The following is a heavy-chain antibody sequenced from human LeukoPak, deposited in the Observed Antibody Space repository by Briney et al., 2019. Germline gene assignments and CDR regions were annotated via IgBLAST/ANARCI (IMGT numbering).Heavy chain of an antibody. CDR2: INHSGST. CDR1: GGSFSGYY. V-gene: IGHV4-34*01. J-gene: IGHJ5*02. Sequence: SETLSLTCAVYGGSFSGYYWSWIRQPPGKGLEWIGEINHSGSTNYNPSLKSRVTISVDTSKNQFSLKLSSVTAADTAVYYCARRWIHLWSNPNWFDPWGQGTLVTVSS. CDR3: ARRWIHLWSNPNWFDP. D-gene: IGHD5-18*01.